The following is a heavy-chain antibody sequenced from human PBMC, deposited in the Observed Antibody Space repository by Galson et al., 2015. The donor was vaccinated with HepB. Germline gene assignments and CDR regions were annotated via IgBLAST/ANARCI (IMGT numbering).Heavy chain of an antibody. CDR2: ISYEGTKT. Sequence: SLRLSCATSGFPFSQYAIHWVRQAPGKGLEWVALISYEGTKTYYTDSVKGRFTVSRDNSRRTVYLQMNSLRAEDTAVYYCARKYSDYDYEPWVFDYWGLGTLVTVSS. J-gene: IGHJ4*02. CDR3: ARKYSDYDYEPWVFDY. CDR1: GFPFSQYA. V-gene: IGHV3-30*03. D-gene: IGHD5-12*01.